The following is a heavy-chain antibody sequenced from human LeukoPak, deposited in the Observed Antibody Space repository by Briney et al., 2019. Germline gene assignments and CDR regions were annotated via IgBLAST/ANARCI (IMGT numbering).Heavy chain of an antibody. Sequence: GGSLRLSCAASGFTFSSYWMSWVRQAPGKGLEWVANIKQEGSEKYYVNSVKGRFTISRDNAKNSLYLQMNSLRAEDTAVYYCARDRTDSGSYYFYFDSWGQGTLVTVSS. CDR1: GFTFSSYW. CDR2: IKQEGSEK. V-gene: IGHV3-7*03. D-gene: IGHD1-26*01. J-gene: IGHJ4*02. CDR3: ARDRTDSGSYYFYFDS.